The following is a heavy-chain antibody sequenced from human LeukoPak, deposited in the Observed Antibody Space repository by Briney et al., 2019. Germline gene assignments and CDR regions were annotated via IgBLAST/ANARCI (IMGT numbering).Heavy chain of an antibody. CDR3: ARGGMASQLVPHLKFP. CDR1: GYTFTGYY. CDR2: INPNSGGT. D-gene: IGHD6-13*01. V-gene: IGHV1-2*02. J-gene: IGHJ5*02. Sequence: ASVKVSCKASGYTFTGYYMHWVRQAPGQGLEWMGWINPNSGGTNYAQKFQGRDTMTRDTSISTAYMELSRLRSDDTAVYYCARGGMASQLVPHLKFPWGQGTLVTVSS.